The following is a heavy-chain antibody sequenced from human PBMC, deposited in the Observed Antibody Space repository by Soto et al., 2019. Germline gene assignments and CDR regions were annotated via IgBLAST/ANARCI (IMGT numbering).Heavy chain of an antibody. CDR1: GFTFSSYE. CDR2: ISRSGSTI. D-gene: IGHD3-16*01. Sequence: EVQLVESGGGLVQPGGSLRLSCAASGFTFSSYEMNWVRQAPGKGLEWVSYISRSGSTIYYADSVKGRFTISRDNAKNSLFLQRNGRRAEDTAVYFCARCGGGGFDTTSPNELAYWGKEPLVPVSS. V-gene: IGHV3-48*03. CDR3: ARCGGGGFDTTSPNELAY. J-gene: IGHJ4*02.